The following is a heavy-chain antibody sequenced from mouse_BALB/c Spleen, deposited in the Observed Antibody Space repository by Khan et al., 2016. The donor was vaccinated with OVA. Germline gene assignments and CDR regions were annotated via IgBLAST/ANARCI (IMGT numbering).Heavy chain of an antibody. D-gene: IGHD2-3*01. CDR2: RWSGGSP. V-gene: IGHV2-6-4*01. CDR3: ATKRDGWSYGYFDV. CDR1: GFSLSRYS. J-gene: IGHJ1*01. Sequence: QVQLKESGPGLVAPSQSLSITCTVSGFSLSRYSVHWVRQPTGKGLGRLGMRWSGGSPYSNSALKSRLRIRKDNSKSQGVLRMNSLQKDDTAMYHCATKRDGWSYGYFDVCGAGTTVTVYS.